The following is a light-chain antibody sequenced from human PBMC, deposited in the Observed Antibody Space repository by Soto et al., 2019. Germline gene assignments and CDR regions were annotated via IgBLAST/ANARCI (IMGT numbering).Light chain of an antibody. J-gene: IGKJ1*01. V-gene: IGKV1-5*03. CDR1: QSISVW. Sequence: DIQMTQSPSTLSASVGDRVTITCRASQSISVWLAWYQQKAGKAPNLLIYKASRLESGVPSRFSGSGSETGFTLTISGLQPGDSATYYCQQYNSYSPTFGQGTKVDIK. CDR3: QQYNSYSPT. CDR2: KAS.